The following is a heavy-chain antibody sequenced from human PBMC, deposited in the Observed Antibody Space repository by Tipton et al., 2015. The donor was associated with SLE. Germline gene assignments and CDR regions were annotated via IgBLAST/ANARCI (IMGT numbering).Heavy chain of an antibody. D-gene: IGHD3-16*01. CDR2: IYKNGSP. CDR3: ARVGGAANFDS. CDR1: GGSFNDYY. J-gene: IGHJ4*02. V-gene: IGHV4-34*09. Sequence: TLSLTCAVYGGSFNDYYWSWVRQHPGKGLEWIGYIYKNGSPYYNPSLKSRLTFSLDTSENQFSLRLTSVTAADTAVYYCARVGGAANFDSWGQGTLVTVSS.